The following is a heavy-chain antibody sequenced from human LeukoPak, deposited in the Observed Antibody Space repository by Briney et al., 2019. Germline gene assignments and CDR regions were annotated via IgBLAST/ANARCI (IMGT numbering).Heavy chain of an antibody. CDR1: GFAFSDFS. V-gene: IGHV3-7*04. J-gene: IGHJ4*02. D-gene: IGHD3-10*01. CDR2: VKPDGGEK. CDR3: ARWRGSGKYFDS. Sequence: GGSLRLSCAASGFAFSDFSMNWVRLAPGRGLAWVATVKPDGGEKYYVDSVKGRFTISGDNAKNSLYLQMNSLRAEDTAVYYCARWRGSGKYFDSWGQGTPVTVSS.